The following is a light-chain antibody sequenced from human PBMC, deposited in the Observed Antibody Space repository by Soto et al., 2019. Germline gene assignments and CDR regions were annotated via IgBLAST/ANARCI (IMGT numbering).Light chain of an antibody. CDR1: SSDIGSYNY. V-gene: IGLV2-14*03. Sequence: QSALTQPASVSGSPGQSITISCTGTSSDIGSYNYVSWYQQHPGRAPQLIIYDVSYRPSGISNRFSGSKSGNTASLTISGLQADDEADYYCSSCTSSSTIFGGGTKLTVL. J-gene: IGLJ2*01. CDR3: SSCTSSSTI. CDR2: DVS.